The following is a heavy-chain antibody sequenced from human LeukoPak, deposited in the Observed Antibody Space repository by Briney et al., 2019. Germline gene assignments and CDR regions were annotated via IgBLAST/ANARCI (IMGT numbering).Heavy chain of an antibody. Sequence: SETLSLTCTVSGGSISSSSYYWGWIRQPPGKGLEWIGSIYYSGSTYYNPSLKSRVTISVDTSKNQFSLKLSSVTAADTAVSYCARRYYDSSGYNDAFDIWGQGTMVTVSS. CDR1: GGSISSSSYY. D-gene: IGHD3-22*01. V-gene: IGHV4-39*01. CDR3: ARRYYDSSGYNDAFDI. J-gene: IGHJ3*02. CDR2: IYYSGST.